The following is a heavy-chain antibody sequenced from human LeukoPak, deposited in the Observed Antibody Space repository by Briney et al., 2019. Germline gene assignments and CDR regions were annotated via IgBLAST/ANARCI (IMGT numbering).Heavy chain of an antibody. CDR1: GFTFDDYA. D-gene: IGHD5-18*01. CDR3: AKDIRATAMVSYFDY. J-gene: IGHJ4*02. Sequence: PGGSLRLSCAASGFTFDDYAMHWVRHAPGKGLEWVSGISWNSGSIGYADSVKGRFTISRDNAKNSLYLQMNSLRAEDTALYYCAKDIRATAMVSYFDYWGQGTLVTVSS. CDR2: ISWNSGSI. V-gene: IGHV3-9*01.